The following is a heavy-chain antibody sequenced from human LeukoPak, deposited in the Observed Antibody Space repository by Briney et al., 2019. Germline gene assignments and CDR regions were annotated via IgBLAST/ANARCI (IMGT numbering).Heavy chain of an antibody. V-gene: IGHV4-39*07. CDR2: IYYSGTT. Sequence: TSETLSLTCTVSGGSISSSSYYWGWIRQPPGKGLEWIGSIYYSGTTYYNPSLKSRVTLSVDTSKNQFSLRLTSVTAADTAVYYCARDGGYSSSWPYYYYGMDVWGQGTTVTVSS. CDR3: ARDGGYSSSWPYYYYGMDV. CDR1: GGSISSSSYY. D-gene: IGHD6-13*01. J-gene: IGHJ6*02.